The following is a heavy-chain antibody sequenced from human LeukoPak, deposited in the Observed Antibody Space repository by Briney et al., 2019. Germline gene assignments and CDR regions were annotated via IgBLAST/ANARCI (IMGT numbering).Heavy chain of an antibody. Sequence: SETLSLTCTVSGGSISSNNYYWGWIRQPPGKGLEWIGSIYYRGSTFYNPSLKSRVAISVDTSKNQFSLKLSSVTAADTAVYYCARYFNRGPSYWYFDLWGRGTLVTVSS. CDR1: GGSISSNNYY. J-gene: IGHJ2*01. CDR2: IYYRGST. CDR3: ARYFNRGPSYWYFDL. D-gene: IGHD1-14*01. V-gene: IGHV4-39*01.